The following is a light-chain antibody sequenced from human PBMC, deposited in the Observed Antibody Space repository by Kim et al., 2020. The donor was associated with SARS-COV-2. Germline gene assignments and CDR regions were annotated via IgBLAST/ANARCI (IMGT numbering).Light chain of an antibody. Sequence: DIQMTQSPSSLSASVGDRVTITCRASQSISTYLNWYQQKPGKAPNLLIYDASSLQSGVPSRFSGSGSGTDFTLTISSLRPDDFATYYCQQSYSTPRTFRQGTKLEI. J-gene: IGKJ2*01. CDR3: QQSYSTPRT. V-gene: IGKV1-39*01. CDR2: DAS. CDR1: QSISTY.